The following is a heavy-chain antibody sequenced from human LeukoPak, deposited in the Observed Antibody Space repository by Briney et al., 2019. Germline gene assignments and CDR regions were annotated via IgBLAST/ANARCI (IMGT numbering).Heavy chain of an antibody. CDR2: ISGSGGST. CDR1: GFTFSTYA. J-gene: IGHJ4*02. CDR3: ATSYSKKY. V-gene: IGHV3-23*01. D-gene: IGHD4-11*01. Sequence: GGSLRLSCAASGFTFSTYAMSWVRQAPGKGLEWVSAISGSGGSTYYADAVKGRFNISRDNPKNTLYLQVSSLRAEDTAVYYCATSYSKKYWGQGTLVTVSS.